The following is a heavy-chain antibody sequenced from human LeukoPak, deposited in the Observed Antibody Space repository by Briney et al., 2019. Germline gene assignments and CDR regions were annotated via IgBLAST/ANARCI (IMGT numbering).Heavy chain of an antibody. V-gene: IGHV3-21*01. Sequence: GGSLRLSCAASGFTFSSYSMNWVRQAPGKGLEWVSSISSSSSYIYYADSVKGRFTISRDNAKNSLYLQMNSLRAEDTAVYYCAREYSSGQYFDFWGQGTLVTVSS. CDR2: ISSSSSYI. CDR1: GFTFSSYS. J-gene: IGHJ4*02. CDR3: AREYSSGQYFDF. D-gene: IGHD6-25*01.